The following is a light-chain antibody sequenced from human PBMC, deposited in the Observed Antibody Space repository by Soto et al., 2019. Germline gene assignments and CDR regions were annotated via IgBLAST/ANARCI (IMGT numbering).Light chain of an antibody. Sequence: EIVCRHTPGTRSIYIGERATLSCRASQSVRSDYIAWYQQKPGQAPRLLIYGASTRATGIPARFSGSGSGTEFTLTISSLQSEDFALYYCQQYNNWPCTFGQGTKVDIK. CDR3: QQYNNWPCT. V-gene: IGKV3-15*01. J-gene: IGKJ1*01. CDR1: QSVRSD. CDR2: GAS.